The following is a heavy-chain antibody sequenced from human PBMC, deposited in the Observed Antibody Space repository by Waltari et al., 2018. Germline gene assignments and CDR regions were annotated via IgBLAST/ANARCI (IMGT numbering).Heavy chain of an antibody. J-gene: IGHJ4*02. D-gene: IGHD6-13*01. CDR3: ARAYGAAPQGW. CDR1: GYTFTGYY. CDR2: TNPNSGGT. Sequence: QVQLVQSGAEVKKPGASVKVSCKASGYTFTGYYMHWVRQAPGQGLEWMGRTNPNSGGTNCAKKYHGRVTMTRDTSISTAYMELSRLRSDDTAVYYCARAYGAAPQGWWGQGTLVTVSS. V-gene: IGHV1-2*06.